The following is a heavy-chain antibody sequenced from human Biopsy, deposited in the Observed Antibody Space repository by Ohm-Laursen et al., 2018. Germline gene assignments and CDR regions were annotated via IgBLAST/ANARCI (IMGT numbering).Heavy chain of an antibody. CDR1: GFTFSSYV. J-gene: IGHJ4*02. CDR2: ISGSGSTT. D-gene: IGHD2-15*01. V-gene: IGHV3-23*01. Sequence: SLRLSCAASGFTFSSYVMSWVRQAPGKGLEWVSTISGSGSTTYCADSVKGRFTISRDNSKNTLYLQMNSLRAEDTAVYYCAKDHCSGGTCYSDGPVFDFWGQGTLVTVSS. CDR3: AKDHCSGGTCYSDGPVFDF.